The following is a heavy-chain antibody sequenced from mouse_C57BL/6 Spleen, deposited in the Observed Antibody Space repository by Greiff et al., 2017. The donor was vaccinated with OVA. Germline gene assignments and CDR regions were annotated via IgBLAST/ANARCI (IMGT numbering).Heavy chain of an antibody. J-gene: IGHJ2*01. D-gene: IGHD1-1*01. CDR2: IHPNSGST. V-gene: IGHV1-64*01. CDR1: GYTFTSYW. Sequence: QVQLQQPGAELVKPGASVKLSCKASGYTFTSYWMHWVKQRPGQGLEWIGMIHPNSGSTNYNEKFKSKATLTVDKSSSTAYMQLSSLTSEDSAVYYCARSPLLLRDCCDYWGQGTTLTVSS. CDR3: ARSPLLLRDCCDY.